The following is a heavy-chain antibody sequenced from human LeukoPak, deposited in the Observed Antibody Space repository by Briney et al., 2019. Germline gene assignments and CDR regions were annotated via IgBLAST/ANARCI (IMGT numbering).Heavy chain of an antibody. V-gene: IGHV3-23*01. CDR1: GFTFSSYA. Sequence: GGSLRLSCAASGFTFSSYAMSWGRRAPGKGLEWGSAISGSGGSTYYADSVKGRFTISRDNSKNTLYLQMNSLRAEDTAVYYCAKIIWGRYADYWGQGTLVTVSS. CDR3: AKIIWGRYADY. J-gene: IGHJ4*02. CDR2: ISGSGGST. D-gene: IGHD7-27*01.